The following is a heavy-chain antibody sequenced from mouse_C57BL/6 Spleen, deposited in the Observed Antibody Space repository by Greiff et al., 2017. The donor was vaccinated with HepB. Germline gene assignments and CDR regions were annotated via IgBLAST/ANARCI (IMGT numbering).Heavy chain of an antibody. CDR1: GYSITSGYY. CDR2: ISYDGSN. D-gene: IGHD1-1*01. V-gene: IGHV3-6*01. CDR3: AAGSSPPWFAY. Sequence: EVQLLESGPGLVKPSQSLSLTCSVTGYSITSGYYWNWIRQFPGNKLEWMGYISYDGSNNYNPSLKNRISITRDTSKNQFFLKLNSVTTEDTATYYCAAGSSPPWFAYWGQGTLVTVSA. J-gene: IGHJ3*01.